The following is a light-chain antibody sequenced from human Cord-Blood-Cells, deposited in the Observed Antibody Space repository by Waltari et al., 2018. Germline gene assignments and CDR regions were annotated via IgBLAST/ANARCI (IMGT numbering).Light chain of an antibody. V-gene: IGKV4-1*01. CDR1: QSVLYSSNNKNY. CDR3: QQYYSTPYT. Sequence: DLVMTQSPDSLAVSLGARATITCKSRQSVLYSSNNKNYLAWYQQKPGQSPKLLIYWASTRESGVPDRFSGSGSGTDFTLTISSLQAEDVAVYYCQQYYSTPYTFGQGTKLEIK. J-gene: IGKJ2*01. CDR2: WAS.